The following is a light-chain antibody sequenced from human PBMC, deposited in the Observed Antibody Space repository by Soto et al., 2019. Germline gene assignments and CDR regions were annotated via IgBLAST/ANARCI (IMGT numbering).Light chain of an antibody. J-gene: IGKJ4*01. CDR2: DTT. CDR3: QQRGSWPQYT. Sequence: ENVLSQSPAAVSLSPGERATLSCRASQSVSNYLAWYQQKPGQAPRLLIYDTTNRATGIPARFSGSGSGTDFTLTISGLEPEDFAVYYCQQRGSWPQYTFGGGTKV. CDR1: QSVSNY. V-gene: IGKV3-11*01.